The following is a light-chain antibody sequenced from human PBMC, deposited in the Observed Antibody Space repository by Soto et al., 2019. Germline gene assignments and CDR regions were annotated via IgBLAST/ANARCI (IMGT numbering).Light chain of an antibody. J-gene: IGLJ1*01. Sequence: SYELTQPPSVSLAPGKTARITCGGNSIETKSVHWYQQKPGQAPVLVISYDSDRPSGIPERFFGSSSGNTATLTISRVEAGDEADYYCQVWDSDSARQVFGTGTKLTVL. CDR3: QVWDSDSARQV. CDR2: YDS. V-gene: IGLV3-21*04. CDR1: SIETKS.